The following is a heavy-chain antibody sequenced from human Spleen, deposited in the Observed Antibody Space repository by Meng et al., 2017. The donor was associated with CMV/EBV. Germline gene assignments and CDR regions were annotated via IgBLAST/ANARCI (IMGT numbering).Heavy chain of an antibody. CDR1: GYSISSGYY. V-gene: IGHV4-38-2*02. CDR3: ARDPTNSAFDY. Sequence: SETLSLTCTVSGYSISSGYYWGWIRQPPGKGLEWIGSIYHSGSTYYNPSLKSRVTISVDTSKNQFSLKLSSVTAADTAVYYCARDPTNSAFDYWGQGTLVTVSS. D-gene: IGHD4-23*01. CDR2: IYHSGST. J-gene: IGHJ4*02.